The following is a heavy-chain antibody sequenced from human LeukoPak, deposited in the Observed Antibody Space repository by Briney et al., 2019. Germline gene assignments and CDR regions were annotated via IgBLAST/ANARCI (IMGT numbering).Heavy chain of an antibody. V-gene: IGHV3-23*01. J-gene: IGHJ6*03. Sequence: PGGSLRLSCAASGFTFSSKAMSWVRQAPGKGLEWVSGISGSGGDTQYADSVKGRFTISRDNSKNTLYLQMNSLRAEDTAVYYCAKEGRSSSSFSYYYYYYYMDVWGKGTTVTVSS. D-gene: IGHD6-6*01. CDR3: AKEGRSSSSFSYYYYYYYMDV. CDR2: ISGSGGDT. CDR1: GFTFSSKA.